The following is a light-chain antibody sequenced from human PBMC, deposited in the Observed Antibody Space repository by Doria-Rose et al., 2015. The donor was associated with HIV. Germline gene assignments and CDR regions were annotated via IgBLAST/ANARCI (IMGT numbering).Light chain of an antibody. CDR2: KAS. V-gene: IGKV1-5*03. Sequence: MTQSPSTLSASVGDGVTITCRASQSISSWLAWYQQKPGKAPKLLISKASSLESGVPSRFSGSGSGTEFTLTISSLQPDDFATYYCQQYDSYSRTFGQGTKVQIK. J-gene: IGKJ1*01. CDR1: QSISSW. CDR3: QQYDSYSRT.